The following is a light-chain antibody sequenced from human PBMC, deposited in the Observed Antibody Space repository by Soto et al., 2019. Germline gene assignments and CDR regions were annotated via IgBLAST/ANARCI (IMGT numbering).Light chain of an antibody. Sequence: AIQMTQSPSSLSASVGDRVTITCRASQGIGTELGWYQQRPGKAPRLLIYGTSTLQYGVPSRFRGSGSDTDFTLIISSLQPEDFTTYYCLQDSSYPRTFGQGTKVEIK. J-gene: IGKJ1*01. CDR3: LQDSSYPRT. CDR1: QGIGTE. V-gene: IGKV1-6*01. CDR2: GTS.